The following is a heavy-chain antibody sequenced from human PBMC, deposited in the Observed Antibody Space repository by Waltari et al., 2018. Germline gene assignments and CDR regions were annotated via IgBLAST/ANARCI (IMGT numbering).Heavy chain of an antibody. Sequence: QVQLQQWGAGLLKPSETLSLTCAVYRGSFSGYYWSWIRQTQGKWLEWIGEINHSGSTNYNPSLKSLVTISVDTSKNQFSLKLSSVTAADTAVYYCARGPKTYYYGSGSMDYWGQGTLVTVSS. D-gene: IGHD3-10*01. CDR3: ARGPKTYYYGSGSMDY. J-gene: IGHJ4*02. V-gene: IGHV4-34*01. CDR1: RGSFSGYY. CDR2: INHSGST.